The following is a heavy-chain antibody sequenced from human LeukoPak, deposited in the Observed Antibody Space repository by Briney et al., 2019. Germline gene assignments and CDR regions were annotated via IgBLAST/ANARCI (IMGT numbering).Heavy chain of an antibody. Sequence: GGSLRLSCAASGFSLDNFEMNWVRQAPGKGLEWIAYVDNDGWATSYYADSVKGRFTITRDDAKNSLYLQMDSLTVEDTAVYYCARDSTHYDFWSGPDYYYYYMDVWGKGTTVTVSS. D-gene: IGHD3-3*01. CDR3: ARDSTHYDFWSGPDYYYYYMDV. V-gene: IGHV3-48*03. CDR1: GFSLDNFE. CDR2: VDNDGWAT. J-gene: IGHJ6*03.